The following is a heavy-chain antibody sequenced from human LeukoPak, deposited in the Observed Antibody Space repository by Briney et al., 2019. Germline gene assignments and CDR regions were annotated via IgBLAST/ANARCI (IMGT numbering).Heavy chain of an antibody. Sequence: GGSLRLSCAASGFTFDDYGMSWVRQAPGKGLEWVSGINWNGGSTGYADSVKGRFTISRDNAKNSLYLQMNSLRAEDTALYHCARDTSFEYYYYMDVWGKGTTVTISS. CDR2: INWNGGST. V-gene: IGHV3-20*01. J-gene: IGHJ6*03. CDR1: GFTFDDYG. CDR3: ARDTSFEYYYYMDV. D-gene: IGHD3-16*02.